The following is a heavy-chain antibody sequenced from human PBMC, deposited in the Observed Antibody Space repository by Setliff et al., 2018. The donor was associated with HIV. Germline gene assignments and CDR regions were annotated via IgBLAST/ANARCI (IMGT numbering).Heavy chain of an antibody. Sequence: SETLSLTCAVSGYSISSGYYWGWVRQSPGKGLEWIGSIYHSGSTHYNPSLKSRVTTSVDTSKNQFSLRLSSVTAADTAVYYCVRVSCSSWYSIPRNYYYSMDVWGEGTTVTVSS. CDR2: IYHSGST. J-gene: IGHJ6*03. CDR1: GYSISSGYY. CDR3: VRVSCSSWYSIPRNYYYSMDV. D-gene: IGHD6-13*01. V-gene: IGHV4-38-2*01.